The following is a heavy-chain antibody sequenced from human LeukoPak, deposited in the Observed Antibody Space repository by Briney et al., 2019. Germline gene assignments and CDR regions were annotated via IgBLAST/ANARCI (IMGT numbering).Heavy chain of an antibody. CDR2: LNSDGSST. D-gene: IGHD3-10*01. V-gene: IGHV3-74*01. J-gene: IGHJ5*02. CDR3: ARVALSQGLDA. Sequence: PGGSLRLSCAASGFTFSSYWMHWVRQAPGKGLVWVSRLNSDGSSTVYADSVEGRFTISRDNAENKLYLQMNSLRVEDTAVYYCARVALSQGLDAWGQGTLVTVSS. CDR1: GFTFSSYW.